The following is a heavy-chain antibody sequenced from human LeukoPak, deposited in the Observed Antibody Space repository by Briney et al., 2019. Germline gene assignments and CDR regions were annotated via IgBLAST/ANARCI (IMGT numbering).Heavy chain of an antibody. Sequence: GGSLRLSCAASGSTFSSYSMNWVRQAPGKGLEWVSSISSSSSYIYYADSVKGRFTISRDNAKNSLYLQMNSLRAEDTAVYYCARARGIVATLDYWGQGTLVTVSS. V-gene: IGHV3-21*01. CDR2: ISSSSSYI. J-gene: IGHJ4*02. CDR1: GSTFSSYS. CDR3: ARARGIVATLDY. D-gene: IGHD5-12*01.